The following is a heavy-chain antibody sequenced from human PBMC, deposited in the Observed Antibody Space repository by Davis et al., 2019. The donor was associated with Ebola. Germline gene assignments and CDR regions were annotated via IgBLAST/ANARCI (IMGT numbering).Heavy chain of an antibody. D-gene: IGHD3-3*01. Sequence: GESLKISCEVSGFSSRDFYMSWIRQAPGKGLEWVSLITGSGSTTYYADSVKGRFTVSRDNADNSVFLQMNSLTVEDTAVYYCARRMGWLWALDNWGQGTVVSVSS. CDR1: GFSSRDFY. CDR3: ARRMGWLWALDN. V-gene: IGHV3-11*01. CDR2: ITGSGSTT. J-gene: IGHJ4*02.